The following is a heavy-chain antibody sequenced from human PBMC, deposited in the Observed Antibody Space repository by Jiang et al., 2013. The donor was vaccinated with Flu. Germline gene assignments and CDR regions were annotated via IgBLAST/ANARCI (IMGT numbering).Heavy chain of an antibody. CDR2: IYYSGST. D-gene: IGHD6-19*01. V-gene: IGHV4-39*01. CDR3: ARPLRAVAGTGWVDP. CDR1: GGSISSTNYY. Sequence: PSETLSLTCTVSGGSISSTNYYWGWIRQPPGKGLEWIGSIYYSGSTYYNPSLKSRATISVDTSKNQFSLKLTSVTAADTGVYYCARPLRAVAGTGWVDPWGQGTLVTVSS. J-gene: IGHJ5*02.